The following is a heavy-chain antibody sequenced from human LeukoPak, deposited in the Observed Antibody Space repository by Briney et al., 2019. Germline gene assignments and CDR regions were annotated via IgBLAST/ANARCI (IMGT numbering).Heavy chain of an antibody. CDR2: IYPGDSDT. Sequence: GESLKISCKGSGYSFTSYWIGWVRPVPGKGLEWMGIIYPGDSDTRYSPSFQGQVTISADKSISTAYLQWSSLKASDTAMYYCARHRDCSSTSCYTPFDYWGQGTLVTVSS. V-gene: IGHV5-51*01. D-gene: IGHD2-2*02. CDR1: GYSFTSYW. J-gene: IGHJ4*02. CDR3: ARHRDCSSTSCYTPFDY.